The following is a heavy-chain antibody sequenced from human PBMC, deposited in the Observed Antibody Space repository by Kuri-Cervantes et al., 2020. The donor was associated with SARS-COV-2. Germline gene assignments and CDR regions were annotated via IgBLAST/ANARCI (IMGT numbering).Heavy chain of an antibody. D-gene: IGHD4-17*01. CDR3: ARAYGFLRYIYYMDV. CDR2: VNHRGST. Sequence: GSLRLSCAASGFTFSSYAMSWVRQAPGKGLEWIGEVNHRGSTNYNPSLKSRVTISVDTSSKQFSLHLGSVTAADTAVYYCARAYGFLRYIYYMDVWGRGTTVTVSS. V-gene: IGHV4-34*01. J-gene: IGHJ6*03. CDR1: GFTFSSYA.